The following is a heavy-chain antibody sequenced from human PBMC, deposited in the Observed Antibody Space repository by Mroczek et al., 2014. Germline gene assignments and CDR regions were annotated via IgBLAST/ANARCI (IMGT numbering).Heavy chain of an antibody. CDR3: ARDDGYYLSHDAFDI. CDR2: IWYDGSNR. D-gene: IGHD3-3*01. Sequence: ESGGGVVQPGRSLRLSCAASGFTFSSYGMHWVRQAPGKGLEWVAVIWYDGSNRYYADSVKGRFTISRDNSKNTLYLQMNSLRAEDTAVYYCARDDGYYLSHDAFDIVGQGTMVTVSS. CDR1: GFTFSSYG. V-gene: IGHV3-33*01. J-gene: IGHJ3*02.